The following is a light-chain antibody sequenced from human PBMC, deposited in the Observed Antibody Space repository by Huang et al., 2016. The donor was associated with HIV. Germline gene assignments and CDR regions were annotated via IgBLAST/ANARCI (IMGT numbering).Light chain of an antibody. CDR2: EAS. V-gene: IGKV1-39*01. CDR1: ENIDKY. J-gene: IGKJ2*01. Sequence: DPQMTQSPSSLSASIGDRVTITCRASENIDKYLNWYQQRPGKAPKLLMYEASSLESGVPSRFSGSGSGTDFTLTISSLQPEDFATYYCQQSFSTPYTSGQGTKLDIK. CDR3: QQSFSTPYT.